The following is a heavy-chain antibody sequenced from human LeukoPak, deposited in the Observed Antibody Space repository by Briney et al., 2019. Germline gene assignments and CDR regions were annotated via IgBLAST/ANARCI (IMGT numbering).Heavy chain of an antibody. J-gene: IGHJ4*02. D-gene: IGHD6-13*01. CDR2: INPSGGST. V-gene: IGHV1-46*01. Sequence: ASVKVSCKASGYTFTSYYMHWVRQAPGQWLEWMGIINPSGGSTSYAQKLQGRVTMTRDTSTSTVYMELSSLRSEDTAVYYCARRGIAAAGFDYWGQGTLVTVSS. CDR3: ARRGIAAAGFDY. CDR1: GYTFTSYY.